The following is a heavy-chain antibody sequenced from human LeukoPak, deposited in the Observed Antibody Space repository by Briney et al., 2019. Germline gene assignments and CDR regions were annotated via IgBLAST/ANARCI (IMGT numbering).Heavy chain of an antibody. CDR1: GDSITSSSYY. CDR2: VYYSGNT. Sequence: SETLSLTCTVSGDSITSSSYYWGWIRQPPGKGLEWIGSVYYSGNTYYNPSLKSRVTISVDTSKNQFSLKLSSVTAADTAVYYCARRIVVVPAAPSGPFDYWGQGTLVTVSS. CDR3: ARRIVVVPAAPSGPFDY. D-gene: IGHD2-2*01. V-gene: IGHV4-39*01. J-gene: IGHJ4*02.